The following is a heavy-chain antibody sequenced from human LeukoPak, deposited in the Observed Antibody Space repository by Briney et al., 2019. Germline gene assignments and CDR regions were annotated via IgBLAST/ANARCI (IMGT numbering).Heavy chain of an antibody. CDR2: IKQDGSEK. CDR3: AKEQSQDYGDYGDY. CDR1: GFTFSNYW. V-gene: IGHV3-7*03. D-gene: IGHD4-17*01. J-gene: IGHJ4*02. Sequence: GGSLRLSCAASGFTFSNYWMSWVRQAPGKGLEWVANIKQDGSEKYYVNSVKGRFTISRDNAKNSLYLEMNSLRAEDTAVYYCAKEQSQDYGDYGDYWGQGTLVTVSS.